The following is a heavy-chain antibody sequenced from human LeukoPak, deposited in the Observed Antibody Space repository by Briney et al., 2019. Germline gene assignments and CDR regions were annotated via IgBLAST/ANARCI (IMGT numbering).Heavy chain of an antibody. J-gene: IGHJ4*02. D-gene: IGHD6-13*01. CDR3: ARSAIEAAGRGNFDY. CDR2: INPNSGGT. V-gene: IGHV1-2*02. CDR1: GYTFTGYY. Sequence: ASVKVSCKASGYTFTGYYMHWVRQAPGQGLEWMGWINPNSGGTNYAQKFQGRVTMTRDTSISTAYMELSRLRSDDTAVYYCARSAIEAAGRGNFDYWGQGTLVTVSS.